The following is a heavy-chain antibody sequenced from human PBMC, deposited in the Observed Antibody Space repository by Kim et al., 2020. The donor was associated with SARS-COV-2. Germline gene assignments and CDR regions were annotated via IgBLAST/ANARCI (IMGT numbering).Heavy chain of an antibody. V-gene: IGHV4-59*12. CDR1: GGSISGYY. Sequence: SETLSLTCSVFGGSISGYYWWCFLRSPPKGLEDMGFVFYSGITDYNPPFTNRVSMSVDTSKNNFSLILHSATAAATAVYYCARGSITLMRSYHFYHY. D-gene: IGHD5-12*01. J-gene: IGHJ4*01. CDR2: VFYSGIT. CDR3: ARGSITLMRSYHFYHY.